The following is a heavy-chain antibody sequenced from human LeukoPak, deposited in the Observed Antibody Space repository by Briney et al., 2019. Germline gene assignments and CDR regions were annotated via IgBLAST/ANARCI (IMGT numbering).Heavy chain of an antibody. CDR3: ARLGGYCSSTSCYRYYYYYMDV. D-gene: IGHD2-2*03. V-gene: IGHV4-59*08. J-gene: IGHJ6*03. Sequence: PSETLSLTCTVSGGSISSYYWSWIRQPPGKGLEWIGYIYYSGSTNYNPSLKSRLTISVDTSKNQFSLKLSSVTAADTAVYYCARLGGYCSSTSCYRYYYYYMDVWGKGTTVTVSS. CDR1: GGSISSYY. CDR2: IYYSGST.